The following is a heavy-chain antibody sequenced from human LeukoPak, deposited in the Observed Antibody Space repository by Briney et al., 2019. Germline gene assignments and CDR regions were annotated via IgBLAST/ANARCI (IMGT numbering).Heavy chain of an antibody. J-gene: IGHJ4*02. CDR2: IYYSGST. Sequence: PSETLSLTCTGSGGSISSSSYYWGWIRQPPGKGLEWIGSIYYSGSTYYNPSLKSRVTISVDTSKNQFSLKLSSVTAADTAVYYCAKDRGYYGDTFEGDNWGQGTLVTVSS. D-gene: IGHD4-17*01. V-gene: IGHV4-39*02. CDR3: AKDRGYYGDTFEGDN. CDR1: GGSISSSSYY.